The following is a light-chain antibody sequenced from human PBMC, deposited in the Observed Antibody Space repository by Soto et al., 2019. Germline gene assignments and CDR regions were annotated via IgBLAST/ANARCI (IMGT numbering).Light chain of an antibody. Sequence: ENVLTQSPDTLSLSPGERATLSCRASQSVGRNYLAWYQQKPGQAPRLLIRDASSRATGILDRFSGSGSGTDFTLTVSRVEPEDFAVYYCQQYARSPITFGQGTRLDIK. J-gene: IGKJ5*01. CDR3: QQYARSPIT. V-gene: IGKV3-20*01. CDR2: DAS. CDR1: QSVGRNY.